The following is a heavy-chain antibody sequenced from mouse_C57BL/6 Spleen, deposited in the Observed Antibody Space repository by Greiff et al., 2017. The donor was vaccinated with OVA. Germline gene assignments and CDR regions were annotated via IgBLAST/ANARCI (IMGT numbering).Heavy chain of an antibody. CDR3: ARGDDYDAMDY. CDR1: GFTFSDYG. J-gene: IGHJ4*01. Sequence: EVQRVESGGGLVKPGGSLKLSCAASGFTFSDYGMHWVRQAPEKGLEWVAYISSGSSTIYYADTVKGRFTISRDNAKNTLFLQMTSLRSEDTAMYYCARGDDYDAMDYWGQGTSVTVSS. V-gene: IGHV5-17*01. CDR2: ISSGSSTI.